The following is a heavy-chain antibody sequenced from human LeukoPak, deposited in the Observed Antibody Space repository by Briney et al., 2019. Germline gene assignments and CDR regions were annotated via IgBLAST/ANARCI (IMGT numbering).Heavy chain of an antibody. D-gene: IGHD1-26*01. CDR3: ARDQMGMNWFDP. V-gene: IGHV4-59*01. CDR2: IYYSGST. J-gene: IGHJ5*02. Sequence: PSETLSLTCTVSGGSISSYYWSWIRQPPGKGLEWIGYIYYSGSTNYNPSLKSRVTISVDTSKNQFSLKLSSVTAAGTAVYYCARDQMGMNWFDPWGRGTLVTVSS. CDR1: GGSISSYY.